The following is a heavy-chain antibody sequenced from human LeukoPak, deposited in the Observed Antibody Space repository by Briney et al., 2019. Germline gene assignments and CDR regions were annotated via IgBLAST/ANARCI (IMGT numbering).Heavy chain of an antibody. J-gene: IGHJ5*02. Sequence: SQTLTLTCTVSGGTISSGDYYWSRIRQPPGKGREWIGYIYYSGTTYYNPSLNSRTTTPVNTSKNQFSLKLSSVTAADTAVYYCARDQTGDYYDSSGYYSWFDPWGQGTLVTVSS. V-gene: IGHV4-30-4*08. CDR2: IYYSGTT. CDR1: GGTISSGDYY. CDR3: ARDQTGDYYDSSGYYSWFDP. D-gene: IGHD3-22*01.